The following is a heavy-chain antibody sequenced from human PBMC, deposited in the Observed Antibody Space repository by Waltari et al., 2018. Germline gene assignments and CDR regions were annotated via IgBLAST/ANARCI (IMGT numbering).Heavy chain of an antibody. Sequence: QVQLQESGPGLVKPSETLSLTCAVSGYSISSGYYWGWIRQPPGKGLEWIGSIYHSGSTYHNPSLKIRVTISVDTSKNQFSLKLSSVTAADTAVYYCARMVAGDAFDIWGQGTMVTVSS. CDR3: ARMVAGDAFDI. CDR2: IYHSGST. D-gene: IGHD6-19*01. J-gene: IGHJ3*02. CDR1: GYSISSGYY. V-gene: IGHV4-38-2*01.